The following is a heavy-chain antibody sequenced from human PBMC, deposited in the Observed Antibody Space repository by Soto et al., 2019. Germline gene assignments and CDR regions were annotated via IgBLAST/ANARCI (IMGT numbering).Heavy chain of an antibody. Sequence: QVQLQESGPGLVKPSRTLSLTCTVSGGSISSGGYYWSWIRQHPGKGLEWIGYIYYSGSTYYNPSLKSRVTISVDTSKNQFSLKLSSVTAADTAVYYCAKIVVVPGVSYNWFDPWGQGTLVTVSS. J-gene: IGHJ5*02. CDR3: AKIVVVPGVSYNWFDP. CDR2: IYYSGST. V-gene: IGHV4-31*03. CDR1: GGSISSGGYY. D-gene: IGHD2-2*01.